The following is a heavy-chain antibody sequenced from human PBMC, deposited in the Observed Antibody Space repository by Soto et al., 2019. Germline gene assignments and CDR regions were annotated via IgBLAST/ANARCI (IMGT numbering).Heavy chain of an antibody. CDR3: AAGFTATRRFDY. CDR1: GFTFSSCA. D-gene: IGHD6-6*01. J-gene: IGHJ4*02. CDR2: VGGSGTST. Sequence: EVQLLDSGGGLVQPGGSLRLSCAASGFTFSSCAMSWVRQAPGKGLEWVSVVGGSGTSTYYADSVKGRFTISRDNLKNTLYLQMNSLRAEDTAVYYCAAGFTATRRFDYWGQGTLVTVSS. V-gene: IGHV3-23*01.